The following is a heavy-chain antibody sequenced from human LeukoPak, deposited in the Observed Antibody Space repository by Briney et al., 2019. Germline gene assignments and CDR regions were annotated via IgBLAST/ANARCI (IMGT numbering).Heavy chain of an antibody. CDR1: GFTFSSYG. CDR3: ARDAGASSGYLYADAFDI. Sequence: GGSLRLSCAASGFTFSSYGMHWVRQAPGKGLEWVAVISYDGSNKYYADSVKGRFTISRDNSKNTLYLQMNSLRAEDTAVYYCARDAGASSGYLYADAFDIWGQGTMVTVSS. D-gene: IGHD3-22*01. V-gene: IGHV3-30*03. CDR2: ISYDGSNK. J-gene: IGHJ3*02.